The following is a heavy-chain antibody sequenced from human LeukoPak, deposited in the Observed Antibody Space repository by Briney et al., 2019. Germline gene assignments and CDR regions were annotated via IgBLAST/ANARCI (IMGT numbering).Heavy chain of an antibody. CDR3: TTGSIVVVTANVY. J-gene: IGHJ4*02. Sequence: PGRSLRLSCTASGFTFGDYAMSWVRQAPGKGLEWVGRIKSKTDGGTADYAAPVKGRFTISRDDSKNTLYLQMNSLKTEDTAVYYCTTGSIVVVTANVYWGQGTLVTVSS. V-gene: IGHV3-15*01. CDR2: IKSKTDGGTA. D-gene: IGHD2-21*02. CDR1: GFTFGDYA.